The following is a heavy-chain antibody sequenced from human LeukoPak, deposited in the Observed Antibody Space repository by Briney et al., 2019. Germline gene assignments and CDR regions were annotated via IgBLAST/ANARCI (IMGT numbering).Heavy chain of an antibody. Sequence: GGSLRLSCAASGFTFSSYWMSWVRQAPGKGLEWVANIKQDGSEKYYVDSVKGRFTISRDNAKNSLYLQMNSLRAEDTAVYYCARLKRNGYYDSSGYYYFDYWGQETLVTVSS. J-gene: IGHJ4*02. D-gene: IGHD3-22*01. CDR3: ARLKRNGYYDSSGYYYFDY. V-gene: IGHV3-7*01. CDR1: GFTFSSYW. CDR2: IKQDGSEK.